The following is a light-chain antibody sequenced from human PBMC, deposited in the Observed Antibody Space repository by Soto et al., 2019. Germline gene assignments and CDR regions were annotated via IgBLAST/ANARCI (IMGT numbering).Light chain of an antibody. V-gene: IGKV1-17*01. CDR2: AAY. J-gene: IGKJ2*01. CDR3: LQPNTYPYT. CDR1: QGISNL. Sequence: DIQMTQSPSSLSASVGDRVTITCRASQGISNLLGWFQHKPGKAPKRLTYAAYSLQGGVPSRFSGSGSGTEFTLTITGLQPEDFADYYCLQPNTYPYTFGQGTKLEIK.